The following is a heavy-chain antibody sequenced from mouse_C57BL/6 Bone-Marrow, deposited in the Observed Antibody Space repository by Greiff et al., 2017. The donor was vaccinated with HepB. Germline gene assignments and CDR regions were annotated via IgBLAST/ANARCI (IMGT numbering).Heavy chain of an antibody. Sequence: VQLQQSGPELVKPGASVKISCKASGYTFTDYYMNWVKQSHGKSLEWIGDINPNNGGTSYNQKFKGKATLTVDKSSSTAYMELRSLTSEDSAVYYCARENGGLFAYWGQGTLVTVSA. CDR3: ARENGGLFAY. CDR2: INPNNGGT. V-gene: IGHV1-26*01. J-gene: IGHJ3*01. CDR1: GYTFTDYY. D-gene: IGHD3-1*01.